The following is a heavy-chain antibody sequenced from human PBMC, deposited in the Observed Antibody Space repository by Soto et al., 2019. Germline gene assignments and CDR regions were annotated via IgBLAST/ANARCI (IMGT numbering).Heavy chain of an antibody. CDR2: IYWDEDK. CDR3: VSGSFPNWFDP. Sequence: QITLKESGPTLVKPTQTLTLTCTFSGFSFSTRGVGVGWIRQPPGKALEWLALIYWDEDKRYRPSLRSRLTITKDTSKTQVVLTMTNMEPVDTATYYCVSGSFPNWFDPWGQGTLVTVSS. J-gene: IGHJ5*02. CDR1: GFSFSTRGVG. V-gene: IGHV2-5*02. D-gene: IGHD3-10*01.